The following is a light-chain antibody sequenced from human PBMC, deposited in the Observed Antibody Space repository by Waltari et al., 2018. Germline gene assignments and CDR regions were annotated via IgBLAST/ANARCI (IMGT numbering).Light chain of an antibody. J-gene: IGKJ5*01. V-gene: IGKV3-15*01. CDR2: GAS. Sequence: EIVMTQPPATLSVSPGERATLSCRASQSVSSNLAWYQQKPGQAPRLLIYGASTRATGIPDRFSGSGSGTEFTLTISSLQSEDFAVYYCQQYNKWPPITFGQGTRLEIK. CDR3: QQYNKWPPIT. CDR1: QSVSSN.